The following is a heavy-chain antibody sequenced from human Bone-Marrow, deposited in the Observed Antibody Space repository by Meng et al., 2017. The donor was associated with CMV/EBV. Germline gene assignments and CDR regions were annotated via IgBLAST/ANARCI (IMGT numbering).Heavy chain of an antibody. CDR2: IYYSGST. D-gene: IGHD6-6*01. J-gene: IGHJ4*02. Sequence: SSGSISSGGYYWSWIRQHPGKGLEWTGYIYYSGSTYYNPSLKSRVTISVDTSKNQFSLKLSSVTAADTAVYYCARGQGSSSSGWGYWGQGTLVTVSS. CDR3: ARGQGSSSSGWGY. CDR1: SGSISSGGYY. V-gene: IGHV4-31*02.